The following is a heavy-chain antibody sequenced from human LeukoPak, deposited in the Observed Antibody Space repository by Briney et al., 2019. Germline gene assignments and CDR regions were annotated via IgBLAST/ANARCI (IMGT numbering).Heavy chain of an antibody. CDR2: MSHNGVKD. CDR3: AQEGIAVPHLTRGYFNL. J-gene: IGHJ2*01. CDR1: GFIFSDFD. Sequence: PGGSLRLPCAASGFIFSDFDMHWVRQAPGKGLQWVALMSHNGVKDSYEDSVKGRFTISRDNSKNTLYLQMNSLRTEDTAVYYCAQEGIAVPHLTRGYFNLWGRGSLVTVSS. D-gene: IGHD6-13*01. V-gene: IGHV3-30*18.